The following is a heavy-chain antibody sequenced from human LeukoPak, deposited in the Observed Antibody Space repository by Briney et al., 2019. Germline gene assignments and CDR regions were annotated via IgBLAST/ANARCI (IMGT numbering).Heavy chain of an antibody. CDR1: GGTFSSYA. CDR2: IIPILGIA. V-gene: IGHV1-69*04. Sequence: SVKVSCKASGGTFSSYAISWVRQAPGQGLEWMGRIIPILGIANYAQKFQGRVTITADKSTSTAYMELSSLRSEDTAVYYCAREAYSGWFLTGWGQGTLVTVSS. D-gene: IGHD6-19*01. J-gene: IGHJ4*02. CDR3: AREAYSGWFLTG.